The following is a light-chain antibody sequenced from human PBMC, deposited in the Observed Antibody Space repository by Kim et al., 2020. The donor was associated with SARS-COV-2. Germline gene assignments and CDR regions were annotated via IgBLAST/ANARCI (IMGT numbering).Light chain of an antibody. Sequence: PGERATVSCRASQPVDTTYLAWYQQKPGQAPRLLIYCASTRATGIPDRFRGSGSGTDFTLTISSLEPEDFGVYYCQQYGSTLMAFGQGTKVDIK. CDR1: QPVDTTY. CDR3: QQYGSTLMA. J-gene: IGKJ1*01. V-gene: IGKV3-20*01. CDR2: CAS.